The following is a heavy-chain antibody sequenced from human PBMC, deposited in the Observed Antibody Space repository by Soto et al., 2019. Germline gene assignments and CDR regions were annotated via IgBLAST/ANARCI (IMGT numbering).Heavy chain of an antibody. CDR2: IYYSGST. CDR3: ARLYGFSGFDY. D-gene: IGHD6-25*01. Sequence: PSETLSLTCTVSGGSISSYYWSWIRQPPGKGLEWIGYIYYSGSTNYNPSLKSRVTISVDTSKNQFSLKLSSVTAADTAVYYCARLYGFSGFDYCGQGTRVTVAS. CDR1: GGSISSYY. V-gene: IGHV4-59*08. J-gene: IGHJ4*02.